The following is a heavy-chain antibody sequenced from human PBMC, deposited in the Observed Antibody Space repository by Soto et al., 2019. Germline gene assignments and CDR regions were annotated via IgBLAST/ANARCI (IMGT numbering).Heavy chain of an antibody. V-gene: IGHV6-1*01. CDR3: AREFPYYVSCDSCLDY. J-gene: IGHJ4*02. D-gene: IGHD3-16*01. Sequence: SQTLSLTCAISGDSVSGNSAAWNWIRQSPSRGLEWLGRTYYRSRWYNDYAVSVKSRITVTPDTSKNQFSLHLNSVTPEDTAVYYRAREFPYYVSCDSCLDYWGQGAMVTVSS. CDR1: GDSVSGNSAA. CDR2: TYYRSRWYN.